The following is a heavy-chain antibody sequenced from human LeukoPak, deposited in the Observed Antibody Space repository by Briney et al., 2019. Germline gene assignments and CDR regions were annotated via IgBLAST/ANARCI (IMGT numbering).Heavy chain of an antibody. CDR3: ARDNRAVATEIDYYYYGMDV. D-gene: IGHD5-12*01. J-gene: IGHJ6*02. CDR2: IRSSGRTI. Sequence: PGGSLRLSCAASGFTFSDYYMSWIRQAPGKGLEWVSYIRSSGRTIYYADSVKGRFTISRDNAKNSLYLQMNSLRPEDTAVYYCARDNRAVATEIDYYYYGMDVWGQGPTVTVSS. CDR1: GFTFSDYY. V-gene: IGHV3-11*01.